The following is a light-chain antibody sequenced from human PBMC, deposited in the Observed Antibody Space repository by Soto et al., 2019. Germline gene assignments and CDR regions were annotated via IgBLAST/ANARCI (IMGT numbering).Light chain of an antibody. CDR3: QQSYSTPPWT. CDR1: HSISSY. CDR2: AAS. V-gene: IGKV1-39*01. J-gene: IGKJ1*01. Sequence: DIQMTQSPSSLSASVGDRVTITCRASHSISSYLNWYQQKPGKAPKLLIYAASSLQSGVPSRFSGSGSATYFTLTISTLQPEDFATYYCQQSYSTPPWTFGQGTKVEIK.